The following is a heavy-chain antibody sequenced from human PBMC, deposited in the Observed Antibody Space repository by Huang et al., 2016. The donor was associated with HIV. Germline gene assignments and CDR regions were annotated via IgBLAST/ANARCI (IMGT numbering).Heavy chain of an antibody. CDR3: ARDLGTTVVPDGMDV. CDR1: GYTFISYG. J-gene: IGHJ6*02. V-gene: IGHV1-18*04. D-gene: IGHD4-17*01. CDR2: IRPSDGYT. Sequence: QVQLVQSGAEVKKPGASVKVSCRASGYTFISYGITWVRQAPGQGLEWMGWIRPSDGYTNYAQQFQGRVTMTTDTSTNTVYMEVRSLRSDDTAVYYCARDLGTTVVPDGMDVWGQGTTVTVSS.